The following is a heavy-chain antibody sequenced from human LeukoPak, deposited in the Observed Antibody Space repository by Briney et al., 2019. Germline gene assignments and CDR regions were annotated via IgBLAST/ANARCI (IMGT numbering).Heavy chain of an antibody. J-gene: IGHJ2*01. D-gene: IGHD2-15*01. CDR3: ARQSGSCSGSSCYEPPSYWYFDL. CDR1: GGSISSYY. Sequence: SETLSLTCTVTGGSISSYYWSWIRQPAGKGLEWIGRIYSSGSTTYNPSLRSRVTMSVDTSKNQFSLKLSSVTAADTAVYYCARQSGSCSGSSCYEPPSYWYFDLWGRGTLVTVSS. CDR2: IYSSGST. V-gene: IGHV4-4*07.